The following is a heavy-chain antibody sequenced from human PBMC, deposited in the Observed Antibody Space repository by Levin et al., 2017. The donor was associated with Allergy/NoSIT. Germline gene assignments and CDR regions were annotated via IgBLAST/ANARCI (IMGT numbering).Heavy chain of an antibody. CDR1: GFTFDDYA. J-gene: IGHJ3*02. V-gene: IGHV3-9*01. Sequence: GGSLRLSCAASGFTFDDYAMHWVRQAPGTGLEWVAGISWNSGSIGYADSVKGRFTISRDNAKSSLYLRMHSLRAEDKALYYCAKEIAPLRYDFYAFDMWGQGTMVTVSS. CDR2: ISWNSGSI. CDR3: AKEIAPLRYDFYAFDM. D-gene: IGHD3-3*01.